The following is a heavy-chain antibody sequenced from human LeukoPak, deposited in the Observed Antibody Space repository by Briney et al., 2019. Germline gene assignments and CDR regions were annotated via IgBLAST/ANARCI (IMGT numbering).Heavy chain of an antibody. Sequence: GGSLRLSCAASGFPFDRYAMTWVRQAPGKGLEWVAVISYDGINEYFTDSVRGRFTISRDNSKNTLYLLMNSLRAEDTAVYYCALQRPLKGVWGQGTTVTVSS. CDR1: GFPFDRYA. D-gene: IGHD1-1*01. CDR3: ALQRPLKGV. V-gene: IGHV3-30-3*01. CDR2: ISYDGINE. J-gene: IGHJ6*02.